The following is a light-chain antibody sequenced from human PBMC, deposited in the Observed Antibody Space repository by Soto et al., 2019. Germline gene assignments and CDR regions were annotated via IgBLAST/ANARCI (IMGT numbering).Light chain of an antibody. CDR1: NSNIGNNY. J-gene: IGLJ3*02. V-gene: IGLV1-44*01. Sequence: QSVLTQPPSASGTPGQRVSISCSGSNSNIGNNYEYWYQQLPGTAPRLLIYSNNQRPSGVPDRFSGSKSGTSASLAISGLQSEDEADYYCAAWDDSLNGWVFGGGTKLTVL. CDR3: AAWDDSLNGWV. CDR2: SNN.